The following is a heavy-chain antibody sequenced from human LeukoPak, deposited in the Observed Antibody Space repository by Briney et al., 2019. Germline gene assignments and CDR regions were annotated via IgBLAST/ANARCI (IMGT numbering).Heavy chain of an antibody. CDR1: GGSISSYY. J-gene: IGHJ4*02. Sequence: SETLSLTCTVSGGSISSYYWSWIRQPPGKGLEWIGEINHSGSTNYNPSLKSRVTISVDTSKNQFSLKLSSVTAADTAVYYCAGRFCSGGSCYSDYWGQGTLVTVSS. V-gene: IGHV4-34*01. CDR3: AGRFCSGGSCYSDY. CDR2: INHSGST. D-gene: IGHD2-15*01.